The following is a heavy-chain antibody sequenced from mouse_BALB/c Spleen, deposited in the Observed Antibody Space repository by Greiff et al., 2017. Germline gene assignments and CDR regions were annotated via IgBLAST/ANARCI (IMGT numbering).Heavy chain of an antibody. CDR2: ISSGGSYT. Sequence: EVKLMESGGGLVKPGGSLKLSCAASGFTFSSYTMSWVRQTPEKRLEWVATISSGGSYTYNPDSVKGRFTISRDNAKNTLYLQMSSLKSEDTAMYYCTRDLGYALYAMDYWGQGTSVTVSS. D-gene: IGHD3-1*01. V-gene: IGHV5-6-4*01. CDR3: TRDLGYALYAMDY. J-gene: IGHJ4*01. CDR1: GFTFSSYT.